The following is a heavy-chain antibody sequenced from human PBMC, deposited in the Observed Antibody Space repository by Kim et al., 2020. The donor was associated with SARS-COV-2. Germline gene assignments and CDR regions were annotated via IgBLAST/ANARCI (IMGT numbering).Heavy chain of an antibody. J-gene: IGHJ4*02. V-gene: IGHV1-3*01. CDR3: ARSHGSGTYSVGYFDY. CDR2: INAGNGNT. Sequence: ASVKVSCKASGYTFTSYAMHWVRQAPGQRLEWMGWINAGNGNTKYSQKFQGRVTITRDTSASTAYMELSSLRSEDTAVYYCARSHGSGTYSVGYFDYWGQGTLVTVSS. CDR1: GYTFTSYA. D-gene: IGHD3-10*01.